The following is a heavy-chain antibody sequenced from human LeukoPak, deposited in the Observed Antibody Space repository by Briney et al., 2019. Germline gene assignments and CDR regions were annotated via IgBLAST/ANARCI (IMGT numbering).Heavy chain of an antibody. Sequence: GRSLRLSCAASGFTFDDYAMHWVRQAPRKGLEWVSGISWNSGSIGYADSVKGRFTISRDNAKNSLYLQMNSLRAEDTALYYCAKGSLEYSSSWYFDLWGRGTLVTVSS. V-gene: IGHV3-9*01. J-gene: IGHJ2*01. CDR2: ISWNSGSI. CDR3: AKGSLEYSSSWYFDL. D-gene: IGHD6-6*01. CDR1: GFTFDDYA.